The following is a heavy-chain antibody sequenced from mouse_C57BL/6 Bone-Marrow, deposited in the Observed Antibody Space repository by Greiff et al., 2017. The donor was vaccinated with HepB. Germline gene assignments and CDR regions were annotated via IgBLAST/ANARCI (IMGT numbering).Heavy chain of an antibody. Sequence: VQLQQSGAELVKPGASVKLSCTASGFNIKDYYMHWVKQRPEQGLEWIGRIDPEDGETKYAPKFQGKATITADTSSNTAYLQLSSLTSEDAAVYYCASGLLRWYYFDYWGQGTTLTVSS. J-gene: IGHJ2*01. CDR2: IDPEDGET. CDR3: ASGLLRWYYFDY. CDR1: GFNIKDYY. D-gene: IGHD1-1*02. V-gene: IGHV14-2*01.